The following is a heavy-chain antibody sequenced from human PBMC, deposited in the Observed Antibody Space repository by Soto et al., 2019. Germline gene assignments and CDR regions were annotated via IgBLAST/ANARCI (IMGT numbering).Heavy chain of an antibody. J-gene: IGHJ3*02. CDR1: GYTFTGYY. D-gene: IGHD2-21*02. Sequence: QVQLVQSGAEVKKPGASVKVSCKASGYTFTGYYMHWVRQAPGQGLEWMGWINPNSGGTNYAQKFQGWVTMTRDTSISTAYMELSRLRSDDTAVYYCARSYCGGDCYYDAFAIWGQGTMVTVSS. CDR2: INPNSGGT. CDR3: ARSYCGGDCYYDAFAI. V-gene: IGHV1-2*04.